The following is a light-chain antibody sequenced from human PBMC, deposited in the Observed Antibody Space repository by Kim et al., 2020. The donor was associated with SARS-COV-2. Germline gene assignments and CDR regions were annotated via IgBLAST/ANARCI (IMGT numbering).Light chain of an antibody. J-gene: IGLJ2*01. CDR2: QDN. V-gene: IGLV3-1*01. Sequence: SYELTQPPSVSVSPGQTATITCSGDESGDKYVCWYQLKPGQSPVLVIYQDNKRPSGIPERFSGSNSGNTATLTISGTPTMDEADYYCQAWDSRAVIFGGG. CDR1: ESGDKY. CDR3: QAWDSRAVI.